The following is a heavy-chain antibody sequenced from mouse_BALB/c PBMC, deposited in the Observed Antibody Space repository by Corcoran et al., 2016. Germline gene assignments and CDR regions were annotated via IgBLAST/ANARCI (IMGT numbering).Heavy chain of an antibody. CDR3: AREGLTTVVARFDY. D-gene: IGHD1-1*01. Sequence: EVQLQQSVPELVKPGASVTMSCKASGYTFTDYYMDWVKQSHGESFEWIGRVNPYNGGTSYNQKFKGKATLTVDKSSSTAYMELNSLTSEDSAVYYWAREGLTTVVARFDYWGQGTTLTVSS. CDR1: GYTFTDYY. CDR2: VNPYNGGT. V-gene: IGHV1-19*01. J-gene: IGHJ2*01.